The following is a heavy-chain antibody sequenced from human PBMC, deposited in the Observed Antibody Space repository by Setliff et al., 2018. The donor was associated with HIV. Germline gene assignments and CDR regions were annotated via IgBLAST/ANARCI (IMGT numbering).Heavy chain of an antibody. J-gene: IGHJ5*02. CDR2: INPKTSDT. V-gene: IGHV1-2*06. Sequence: ASVKVSCKASGYTFADYFMHWVRQAPGQGLEWMGRINPKTSDTKYKQKFQGRVTMTRDASINTAYMELSSLTSDDTAVYYCARDWSMTSRESNWFDPWGQGTLVTVSS. CDR1: GYTFADYF. CDR3: ARDWSMTSRESNWFDP. D-gene: IGHD6-6*01.